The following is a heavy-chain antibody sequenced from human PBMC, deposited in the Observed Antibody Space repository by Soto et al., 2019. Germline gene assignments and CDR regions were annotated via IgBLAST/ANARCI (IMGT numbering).Heavy chain of an antibody. J-gene: IGHJ4*02. D-gene: IGHD6-19*01. CDR1: GGSISSSGYY. CDR2: IYYSGST. Sequence: QVQLQESGPGLVKPSQTLSLTCTVSGGSISSSGYYWSWIRQHPGKGLEWFGYIYYSGSTYYNPPLKSRVPIAIATSNNQFSRRLTSVTVADTAVYYCAREREDMYSSGWALAYWGQGTLVTVSS. V-gene: IGHV4-31*03. CDR3: AREREDMYSSGWALAY.